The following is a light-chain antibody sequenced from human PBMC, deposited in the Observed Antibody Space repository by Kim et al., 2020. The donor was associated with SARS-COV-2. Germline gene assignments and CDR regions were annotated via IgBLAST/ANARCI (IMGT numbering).Light chain of an antibody. V-gene: IGLV1-44*01. Sequence: ELTQPPSASGTPGQKVTISCSVGSSNVGGNTVNWYQQVPGTAPKLLIFDNDQRPSGVPDRFSASKSGTSASLAISGLQSEDEAHYYCGAWDDSLNGWVFGGGTQLTVL. J-gene: IGLJ3*02. CDR1: SSNVGGNT. CDR2: DND. CDR3: GAWDDSLNGWV.